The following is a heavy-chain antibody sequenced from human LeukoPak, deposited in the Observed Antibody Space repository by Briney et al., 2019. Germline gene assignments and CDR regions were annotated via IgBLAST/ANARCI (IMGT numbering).Heavy chain of an antibody. CDR2: VYSVGTT. CDR3: ARGVEPLAANTLAY. D-gene: IGHD3-16*01. CDR1: GFTVSSSF. J-gene: IGHJ4*02. Sequence: PGGSLRLSCAASGFTVSSSFMSWVRQAPGKGLEWVSVVYSVGTTYYADSVKGRFTISRDTSRNTLYLQMNSLRVDDTAVYYCARGVEPLAANTLAYWGQGTLVTVSS. V-gene: IGHV3-53*01.